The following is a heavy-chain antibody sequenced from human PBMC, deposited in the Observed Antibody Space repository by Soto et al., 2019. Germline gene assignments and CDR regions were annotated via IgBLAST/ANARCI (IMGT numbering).Heavy chain of an antibody. CDR1: GFTFSSYA. D-gene: IGHD4-17*01. CDR3: AKVCEKNDYEYYFDY. V-gene: IGHV3-23*01. Sequence: GGSLRLSCAASGFTFSSYAMSWVRQAPGKGLEWVSAISGSGGSTYYADSVKGRFTISRDNSKNTLYLQMNSLRAEDTAVYYCAKVCEKNDYEYYFDYWGQGTLVTVSS. CDR2: ISGSGGST. J-gene: IGHJ4*02.